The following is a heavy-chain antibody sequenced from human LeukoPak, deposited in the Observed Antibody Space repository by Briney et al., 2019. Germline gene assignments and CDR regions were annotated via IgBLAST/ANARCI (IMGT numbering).Heavy chain of an antibody. D-gene: IGHD5/OR15-5a*01. CDR1: GGSISGYY. CDR2: IFTSGST. CDR3: ARELVSRGYYYYYMDV. J-gene: IGHJ6*03. Sequence: PSETLSLTCIVSGGSISGYYWSWIRQPAGKGLEWIGRIFTSGSTNYNPSLKSRVTISVDTSKNQFSLKLSSVTAADTAVYYCARELVSRGYYYYYMDVWGKGTTVTVSS. V-gene: IGHV4-4*07.